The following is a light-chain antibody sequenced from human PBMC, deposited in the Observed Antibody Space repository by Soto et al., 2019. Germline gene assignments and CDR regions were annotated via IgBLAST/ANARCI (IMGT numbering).Light chain of an antibody. Sequence: EIVLTQSPGTLSLSPGERATLSCRASQSVSSNFLAWYQQRPGQAPRLLIYGASRRATGTPDRFSGSGSGTDFTLTISRLEPEDFAVYYCHQYANSRTFGQGTKVDI. CDR2: GAS. CDR1: QSVSSNF. CDR3: HQYANSRT. J-gene: IGKJ1*01. V-gene: IGKV3-20*01.